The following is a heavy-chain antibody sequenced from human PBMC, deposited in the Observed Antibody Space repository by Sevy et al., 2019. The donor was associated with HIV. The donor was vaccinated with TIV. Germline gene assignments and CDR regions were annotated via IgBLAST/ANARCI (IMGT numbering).Heavy chain of an antibody. CDR3: ASTKGLKGGTDFGTLDI. Sequence: GGSLEIPWKGSGYSFTAYWVDWGRQVPGEGLEWVGTIYPGDSETRYSPSVQGQVTISAGKSLTTAYLQWSSLKASDTAVYYCASTKGLKGGTDFGTLDIWGQGTMVTVSS. V-gene: IGHV5-51*01. D-gene: IGHD4-17*01. CDR2: IYPGDSET. J-gene: IGHJ3*02. CDR1: GYSFTAYW.